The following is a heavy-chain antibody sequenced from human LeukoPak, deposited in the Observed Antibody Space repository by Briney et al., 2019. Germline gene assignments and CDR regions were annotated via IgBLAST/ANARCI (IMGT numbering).Heavy chain of an antibody. CDR1: GFTFSSYW. J-gene: IGHJ4*02. CDR2: IKQDGSEK. CDR3: ARGPLIWGRLTFYFDY. Sequence: GGSLRLSCAASGFTFSSYWMSWVRQAPGKGLEWVANIKQDGSEKYYVDSVKGRFTISRDNAKNSLFLQMNSLRAENTAVYYCARGPLIWGRLTFYFDYWGQGTLVTVSS. V-gene: IGHV3-7*01. D-gene: IGHD3-10*01.